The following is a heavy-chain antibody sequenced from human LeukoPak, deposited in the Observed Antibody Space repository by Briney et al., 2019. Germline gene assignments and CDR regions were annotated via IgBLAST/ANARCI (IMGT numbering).Heavy chain of an antibody. CDR1: GYTFTGYY. Sequence: ASVKVSCKASGYTFTGYYMHWVRQAPGQGLEWMGRINPNSGGTEYAQKFQGRVTMTRDTSITTAYMELTGLRSDDTAVYYCARGYSYCSGGTCWDYWGQGTLVTVSS. CDR2: INPNSGGT. J-gene: IGHJ4*02. D-gene: IGHD2-15*01. CDR3: ARGYSYCSGGTCWDY. V-gene: IGHV1-2*06.